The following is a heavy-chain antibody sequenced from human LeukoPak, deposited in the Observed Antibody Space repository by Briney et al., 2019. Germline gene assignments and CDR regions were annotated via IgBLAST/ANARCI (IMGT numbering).Heavy chain of an antibody. D-gene: IGHD3-10*01. CDR1: GGSISSSSYY. CDR3: ARGSAGSYYPYYYYYYMDV. J-gene: IGHJ6*03. V-gene: IGHV4-61*01. CDR2: IYYSGST. Sequence: PSETLSLTCTVSGGSISSSSYYWSWIRQPPGKGLEWIGYIYYSGSTNYNPSLKSRVTISVDTSKNQFSLKLSSVTAADTAVYYCARGSAGSYYPYYYYYYMDVWGKGTTVTISS.